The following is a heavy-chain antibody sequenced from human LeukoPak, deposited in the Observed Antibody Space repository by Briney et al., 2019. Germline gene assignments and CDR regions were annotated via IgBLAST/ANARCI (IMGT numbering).Heavy chain of an antibody. CDR3: ARVRSGLLYYFDY. J-gene: IGHJ4*02. CDR2: INPNSGDT. V-gene: IGHV1-2*06. Sequence: ASVKVSCKASGYTFTGYHIHWVRQAPGQGLEWMGRINPNSGDTNYAQKFQGRVTMTRDTSISTAYMELSRLRSDDTAVYYCARVRSGLLYYFDYWGQGTLVTVSS. D-gene: IGHD2-15*01. CDR1: GYTFTGYH.